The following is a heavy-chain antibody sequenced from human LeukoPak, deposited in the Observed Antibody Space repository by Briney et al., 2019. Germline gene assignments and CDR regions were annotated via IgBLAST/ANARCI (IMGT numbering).Heavy chain of an antibody. CDR2: IYTSGST. CDR1: GGSISSYY. J-gene: IGHJ4*02. Sequence: PSETLSLTCTVSGGSISSYYWSWIRQPAGKGLEWIGRIYTSGSTNYNPSLKSRVTMSVDTSKNQFSLKLSSVTAADTAVYYCARDRPPRYSSRESWSYFDYWGQGTLVTVSS. CDR3: ARDRPPRYSSRESWSYFDY. V-gene: IGHV4-4*07. D-gene: IGHD6-13*01.